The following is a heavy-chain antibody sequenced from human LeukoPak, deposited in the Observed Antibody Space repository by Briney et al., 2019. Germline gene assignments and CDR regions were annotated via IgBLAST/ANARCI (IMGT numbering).Heavy chain of an antibody. Sequence: SETLSLTCTVSGGSISSYYWSWIRQPPGKGLEWIGCIYYSGSTYSNPSLKSRLTISVDTSKNQFSLNLNSVTAADTAVHYCARAPGYCSGGSCYGGDFDYWGQGTLVTVSS. V-gene: IGHV4-30-4*01. CDR2: IYYSGST. CDR3: ARAPGYCSGGSCYGGDFDY. D-gene: IGHD2-15*01. J-gene: IGHJ4*02. CDR1: GGSISSYY.